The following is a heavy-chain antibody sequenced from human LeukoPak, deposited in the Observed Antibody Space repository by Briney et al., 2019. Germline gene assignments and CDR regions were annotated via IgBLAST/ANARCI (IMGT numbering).Heavy chain of an antibody. Sequence: SETLSLTCTVSGDSTSSDRYYGGWVRQPPGKGLEWIGNIYYSGSTYYDPSLKSRVTMSVDTTKNQFFLKLNSVTAADTAVYYCARGRPYSGGYHLDYWGQGTLVTVSS. CDR1: GDSTSSDRYY. J-gene: IGHJ4*02. D-gene: IGHD1-26*01. CDR2: IYYSGST. CDR3: ARGRPYSGGYHLDY. V-gene: IGHV4-39*02.